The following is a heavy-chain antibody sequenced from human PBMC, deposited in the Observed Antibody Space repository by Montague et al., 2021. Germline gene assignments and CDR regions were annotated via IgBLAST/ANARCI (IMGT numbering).Heavy chain of an antibody. CDR3: ARDQDYAFDH. D-gene: IGHD4-17*01. CDR2: ISRDSSAT. Sequence: YRSLSCAASGFTFTSYTMNWVRQAPGKGLEWVSYISRDSSATYYADSVKGRFTISRDNAKNSLYLQVNSLRDEDTAVYYCARDQDYAFDHWGQGTLVTVSS. J-gene: IGHJ4*02. V-gene: IGHV3-48*02. CDR1: GFTFTSYT.